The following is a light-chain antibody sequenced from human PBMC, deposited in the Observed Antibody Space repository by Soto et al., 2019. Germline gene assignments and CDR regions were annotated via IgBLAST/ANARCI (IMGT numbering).Light chain of an antibody. CDR3: QQYGSSTIP. CDR1: QSVSSSY. J-gene: IGKJ5*01. CDR2: GPS. Sequence: EIVLTQSPGTLSLSPGERATLSCRASQSVSSSYLAWYQQKPGQAPRLLIYGPSSRATGIPDRFSGSGSGTDFTLTISRLEPEDFAVYYCQQYGSSTIPFGQGTRLEIK. V-gene: IGKV3-20*01.